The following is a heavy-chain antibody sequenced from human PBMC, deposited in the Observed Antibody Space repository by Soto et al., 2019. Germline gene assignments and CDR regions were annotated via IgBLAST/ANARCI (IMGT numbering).Heavy chain of an antibody. CDR2: ISSSGSTI. CDR1: GFTFSDYY. V-gene: IGHV3-11*01. J-gene: IGHJ6*02. Sequence: PGGSLRLSXAASGFTFSDYYMSWIRQAPGKGLEWVSYISSSGSTIYYADSVKGRFTISRDNAKNSLYLQMNSLRAEDTAVYYCARDDYGGGDYYYYGMDVWGQGATVTVSS. D-gene: IGHD4-17*01. CDR3: ARDDYGGGDYYYYGMDV.